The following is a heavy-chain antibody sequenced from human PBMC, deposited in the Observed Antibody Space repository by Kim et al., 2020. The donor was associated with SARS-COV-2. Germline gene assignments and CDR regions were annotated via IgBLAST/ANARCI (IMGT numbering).Heavy chain of an antibody. Sequence: GGSLRLSCAASGFTRDDYAMHWVRQTPGKGLEWVAGICLDSGSTGYGDSGKGRFTISRDNAKNFLYLEMNSLSAEDSGLYYCGKDMQPGGMDVWGQGTTVIVSS. CDR3: GKDMQPGGMDV. D-gene: IGHD3-10*01. J-gene: IGHJ6*02. CDR2: ICLDSGST. V-gene: IGHV3-9*01. CDR1: GFTRDDYA.